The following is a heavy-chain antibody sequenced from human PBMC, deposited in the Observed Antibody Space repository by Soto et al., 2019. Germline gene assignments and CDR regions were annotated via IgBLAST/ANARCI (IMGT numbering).Heavy chain of an antibody. D-gene: IGHD3-22*01. CDR3: ARGDSSGYFDY. CDR2: IYYSGST. Sequence: SETLSLTCTVSGGSISSGGYYWSWIRQHPGKGLEWIGYIYYSGSTYYNPSLKSRVTISVDTSKNQFSLKLSSVTAADTAVYYCARGDSSGYFDYWGQGTLVTVSS. V-gene: IGHV4-31*03. J-gene: IGHJ4*02. CDR1: GGSISSGGYY.